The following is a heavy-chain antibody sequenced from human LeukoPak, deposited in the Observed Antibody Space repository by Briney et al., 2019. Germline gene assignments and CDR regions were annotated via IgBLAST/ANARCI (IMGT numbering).Heavy chain of an antibody. D-gene: IGHD1-26*01. CDR2: IYHSGST. CDR1: GGSISSGGYY. Sequence: PSETLSLTCTVSGGSISSGGYYWSWIRQHPGKGLEWIGYIYHSGSTYYNPSLKSRVTISVDRSKNQFSLKLSSVTAADTAVYYCARVSGSSYAFDIWGQGTMVTVSS. V-gene: IGHV4-31*03. CDR3: ARVSGSSYAFDI. J-gene: IGHJ3*02.